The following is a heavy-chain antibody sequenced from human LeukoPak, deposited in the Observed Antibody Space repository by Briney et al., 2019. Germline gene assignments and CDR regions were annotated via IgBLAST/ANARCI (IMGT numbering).Heavy chain of an antibody. D-gene: IGHD4-23*01. J-gene: IGHJ4*02. V-gene: IGHV4-38-2*02. CDR2: MYHSGST. Sequence: PSETLSLTCTVSGYSISSGYYWGWIRQPPGKGLEWIGSMYHSGSTYYNPSLKSRVTISVDTSKNQFSLKLSSVTAADTAVYYCARAPYDYGGNVDYWGQGTLVTVSS. CDR3: ARAPYDYGGNVDY. CDR1: GYSISSGYY.